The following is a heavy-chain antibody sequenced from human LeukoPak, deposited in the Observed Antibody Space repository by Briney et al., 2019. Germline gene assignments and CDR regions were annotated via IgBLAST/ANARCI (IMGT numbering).Heavy chain of an antibody. V-gene: IGHV3-53*01. J-gene: IGHJ4*01. Sequence: GGSLRLSCAASGFNINDYHMCWVRQAPGKGLEWVSGISGGGATFYADSVKGRFTISSDNSRNTLYIQISDLRDEDTAVYYCARWHCGGVCQYRDYWGHGTLVTVSS. CDR1: GFNINDYH. D-gene: IGHD2-21*02. CDR3: ARWHCGGVCQYRDY. CDR2: ISGGGAT.